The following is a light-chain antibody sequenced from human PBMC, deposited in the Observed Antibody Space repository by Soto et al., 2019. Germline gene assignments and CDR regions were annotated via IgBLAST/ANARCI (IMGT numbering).Light chain of an antibody. J-gene: IGLJ1*01. Sequence: QSALTQPASVSGSPGQSIAISCTGTSSDVGAYNYVSWYQQYPGRAPKVIIFEVRKRPSGVSTRFSGSKSGDTASLTISGLQAEDEADYYCSSYRSSTTFVFGTGTNVTVL. V-gene: IGLV2-14*01. CDR3: SSYRSSTTFV. CDR2: EVR. CDR1: SSDVGAYNY.